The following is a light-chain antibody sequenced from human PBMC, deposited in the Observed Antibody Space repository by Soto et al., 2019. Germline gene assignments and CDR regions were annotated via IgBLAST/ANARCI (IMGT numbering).Light chain of an antibody. CDR3: QSYDSRLSGDV. CDR2: GNS. CDR1: SSNIGAGYD. V-gene: IGLV1-40*01. J-gene: IGLJ1*01. Sequence: QSVLTQPPSVSGAPGQRVTISCTGSSSNIGAGYDVHWYQQLPGTAPKLLIYGNSNRPSGVPDRFSGSKSGTSASLAITGLQAEGEADYYCQSYDSRLSGDVFGTGTKVTVL.